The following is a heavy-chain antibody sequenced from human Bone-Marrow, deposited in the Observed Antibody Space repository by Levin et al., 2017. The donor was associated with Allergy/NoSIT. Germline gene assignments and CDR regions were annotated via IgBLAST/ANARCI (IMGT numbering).Heavy chain of an antibody. J-gene: IGHJ6*02. CDR3: ARVRWGDGMDV. D-gene: IGHD3-16*01. CDR2: IYSGGNT. V-gene: IGHV3-53*01. CDR1: GFTVSNNY. Sequence: SCAASGFTVSNNYMSWVRQAPGKGLEWVSVIYSGGNTDYADSVRGRFTISRDNSKNTLYLQMNNLRAEDTAVYYCARVRWGDGMDVWGQGTTVTVSS.